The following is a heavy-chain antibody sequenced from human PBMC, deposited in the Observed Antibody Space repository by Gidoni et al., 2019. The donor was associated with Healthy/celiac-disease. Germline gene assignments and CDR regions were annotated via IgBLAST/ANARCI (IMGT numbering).Heavy chain of an antibody. V-gene: IGHV4-34*01. CDR1: GGSFSGYY. Sequence: QVQLQQWGAGLLKPSETPSLTCAVYGGSFSGYYWCWIRQPPGKGLEWIGEINHSGSTNYNPSLKSRVTISVDTSKNQFSLKLSSVTAADTAVYYCARGGVVVTATNAGYYFDYWGQGTLVTVSS. J-gene: IGHJ4*02. CDR3: ARGGVVVTATNAGYYFDY. CDR2: INHSGST. D-gene: IGHD2-21*02.